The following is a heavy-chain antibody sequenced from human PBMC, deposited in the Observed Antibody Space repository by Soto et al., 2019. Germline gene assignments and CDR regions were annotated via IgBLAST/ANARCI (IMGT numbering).Heavy chain of an antibody. CDR3: AASDTAMVTYYYYGMDV. J-gene: IGHJ6*02. D-gene: IGHD5-18*01. V-gene: IGHV5-10-1*01. Sequence: GESLKISCKGSGYSFTSYWISWVRQMPGKGLEWMGRIDPSDSYTNYSPSFQGHVTISADKSISTAYLQWGSLKASDTAMYYCAASDTAMVTYYYYGMDVWGQGTTVTVSS. CDR1: GYSFTSYW. CDR2: IDPSDSYT.